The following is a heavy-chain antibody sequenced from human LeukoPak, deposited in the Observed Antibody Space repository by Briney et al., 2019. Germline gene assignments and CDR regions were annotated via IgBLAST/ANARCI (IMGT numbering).Heavy chain of an antibody. Sequence: GASVKVSCKASGYTFTGYYMHWVRQAPGQGLEWMGWINPNSGGTNYAQKFQGRVTMTRDTSISTAYMELSRLRSDDTAVYYCARDPSGYDGLYYFDYWGQGTLVTVSS. V-gene: IGHV1-2*02. J-gene: IGHJ4*02. CDR2: INPNSGGT. CDR3: ARDPSGYDGLYYFDY. D-gene: IGHD5-12*01. CDR1: GYTFTGYY.